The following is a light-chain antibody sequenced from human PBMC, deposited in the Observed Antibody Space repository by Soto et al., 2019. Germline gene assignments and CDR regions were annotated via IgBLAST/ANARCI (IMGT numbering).Light chain of an antibody. CDR1: QGISSY. CDR2: AAS. J-gene: IGKJ1*01. CDR3: QQYGSSPPT. V-gene: IGKV1-8*01. Sequence: AIRMTQSPSSLSASTGDRVTITCRASQGISSYLAWYQQKPGKAPKLLIYAASTLQSGVPSRFSGSGSGTDFTLTINRLEPEDFALYYCQQYGSSPPTFGQGTKVDIK.